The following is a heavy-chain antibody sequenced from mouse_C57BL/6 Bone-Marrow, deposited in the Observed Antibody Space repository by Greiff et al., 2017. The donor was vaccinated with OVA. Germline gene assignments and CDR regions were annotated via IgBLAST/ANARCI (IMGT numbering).Heavy chain of an antibody. CDR3: ARLPYYYGSSYRSY. Sequence: VQLQQPGAELVKPGASVKMSCKASGYTFTSYWITWVKQRPGQGLEWIGDIYPGSGSTNYNEKFKRKATLTVDTSSSTAYMQLSSLTSEDSAVYYCARLPYYYGSSYRSYWGQCTTLTVSS. J-gene: IGHJ2*01. D-gene: IGHD1-1*01. V-gene: IGHV1-55*01. CDR1: GYTFTSYW. CDR2: IYPGSGST.